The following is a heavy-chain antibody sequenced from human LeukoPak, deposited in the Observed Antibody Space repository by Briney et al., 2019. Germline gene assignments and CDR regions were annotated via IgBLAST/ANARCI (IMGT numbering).Heavy chain of an antibody. CDR2: IYYSGST. CDR3: AIRAREQRDSSPGNWLDP. J-gene: IGHJ5*02. CDR1: GDSVSSGSFY. Sequence: SETLSLTCTVSGDSVSSGSFYWSWIRQPPGKGLEWIGYIYYSGSTDYNPSLKSRVTILLDTSKNQFSLKLSSVTAADTAVYYCAIRAREQRDSSPGNWLDPWGQGTLVTVSS. V-gene: IGHV4-61*01. D-gene: IGHD1/OR15-1a*01.